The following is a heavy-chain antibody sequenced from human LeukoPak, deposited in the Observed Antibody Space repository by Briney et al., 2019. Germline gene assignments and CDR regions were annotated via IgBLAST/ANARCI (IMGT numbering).Heavy chain of an antibody. CDR1: GFTFNIYT. CDR3: ARRGGDSTGHQGDFDY. D-gene: IGHD3-22*01. Sequence: PGGSLRLSCAASGFTFNIYTINWVRLGPGQRLGWVSSISSTSRDIASTDSVKGRFTIPCDNAKTSLYLQMDSLRAEETAVYYCARRGGDSTGHQGDFDYWGQGTLVTVS. CDR2: ISSTSRDI. V-gene: IGHV3-21*01. J-gene: IGHJ4*02.